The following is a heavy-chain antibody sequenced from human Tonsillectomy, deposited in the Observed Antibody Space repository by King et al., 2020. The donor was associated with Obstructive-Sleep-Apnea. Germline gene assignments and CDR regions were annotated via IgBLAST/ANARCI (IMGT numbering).Heavy chain of an antibody. CDR3: ARNTEHYYYYGMDV. Sequence: QLQESGPGLVKPSETLSLTCTVSGDSISSYYWSWIRQPPGKGLEWNGYIYYSGSTKYNTSLKSRVPISVETSKNQLSLKLSAVTAADTAVYYCARNTEHYYYYGMDVWGQGTTVTVSS. V-gene: IGHV4-59*08. D-gene: IGHD1-26*01. J-gene: IGHJ6*02. CDR1: GDSISSYY. CDR2: IYYSGST.